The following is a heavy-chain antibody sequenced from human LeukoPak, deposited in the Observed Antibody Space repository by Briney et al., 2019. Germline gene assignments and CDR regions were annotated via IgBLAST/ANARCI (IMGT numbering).Heavy chain of an antibody. CDR1: GFTFDDYA. CDR2: ISWNSGSI. Sequence: SGGSLRLSCAASGFTFDDYAMHWVRQAPGKGLEWVSGISWNSGSIGYADSVKGRFTISRDNAKNSLYLQINSLRAEDMALYYCAKGAAAGLRDWFDPWGQGTLVTVSS. CDR3: AKGAAAGLRDWFDP. V-gene: IGHV3-9*03. D-gene: IGHD6-13*01. J-gene: IGHJ5*02.